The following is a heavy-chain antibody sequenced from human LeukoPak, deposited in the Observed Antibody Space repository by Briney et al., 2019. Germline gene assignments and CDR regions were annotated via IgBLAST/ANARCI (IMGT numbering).Heavy chain of an antibody. CDR2: IYSPGT. Sequence: PSQTLSLTCTVSAVSINSGDYYWSWIRQPAGKGLEWIGRIYSPGTNYNYNPSVKSRVTISIDTSKNQFSLKLTSVTAADTAVYYCARGIGTSYDSSRDAFDIWGQGTMVTVSS. J-gene: IGHJ3*02. V-gene: IGHV4-61*02. D-gene: IGHD3-22*01. CDR3: ARGIGTSYDSSRDAFDI. CDR1: AVSINSGDYY.